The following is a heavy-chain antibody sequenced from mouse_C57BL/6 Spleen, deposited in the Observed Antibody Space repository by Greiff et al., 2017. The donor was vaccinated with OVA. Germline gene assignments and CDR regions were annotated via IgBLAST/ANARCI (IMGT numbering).Heavy chain of an antibody. D-gene: IGHD2-4*01. Sequence: QVQLQQPGTELVKPGASVKLSCKASGYTFTSYWMHWVKQRPGPCLEWIGNINPSNGGTNYNEKFKSKATLTVDKSSSTAYMQLSSLTSEDSAVYYCARSGLRLYYAMDYWGQGTSVTVSS. CDR1: GYTFTSYW. J-gene: IGHJ4*01. CDR2: INPSNGGT. CDR3: ARSGLRLYYAMDY. V-gene: IGHV1-53*01.